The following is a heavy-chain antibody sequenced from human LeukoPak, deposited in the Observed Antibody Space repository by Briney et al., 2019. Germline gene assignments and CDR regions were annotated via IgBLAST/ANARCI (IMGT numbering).Heavy chain of an antibody. CDR3: ARITPSPYSSGWSKDY. V-gene: IGHV1-2*02. CDR1: GYTFTGYY. CDR2: INPNSGGT. D-gene: IGHD6-19*01. Sequence: GASVKVSCKASGYTFTGYYMHWVRQAPGQGLEWMGWINPNSGGTNYAQKFQGRVTMTRDTSISTAYMELSRLRSDDTAVYYCARITPSPYSSGWSKDYWGQGTLVTVSS. J-gene: IGHJ4*02.